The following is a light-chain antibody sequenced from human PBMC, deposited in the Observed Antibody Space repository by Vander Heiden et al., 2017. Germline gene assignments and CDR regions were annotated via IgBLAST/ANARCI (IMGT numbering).Light chain of an antibody. V-gene: IGLV6-57*04. CDR3: QSYANTNIWG. J-gene: IGLJ3*02. CDR2: DDK. Sequence: NFILTQPHSLSESPGKTVTISCTRSSGNIATEFVQWHQQRPGSAPRVVRYDDKERPSGVPDRFIGSVDKSSNTASLTITGLKTEDEADYYCQSYANTNIWGFGGGTKLTVL. CDR1: SGNIATEF.